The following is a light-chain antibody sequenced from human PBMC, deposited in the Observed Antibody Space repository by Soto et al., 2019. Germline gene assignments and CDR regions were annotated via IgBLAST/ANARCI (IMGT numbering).Light chain of an antibody. CDR1: QSINSY. J-gene: IGKJ1*01. CDR3: QQSYTTPRT. CDR2: AAS. V-gene: IGKV1-39*01. Sequence: DIQMTQSPSSLSASIGDRVTITCRASQSINSYLNWYQQKPGKAPNLLIYAASSLQRGVPLRFSGSGSGTDFTLTIDNLQPEDVATYYCQQSYTTPRTFGQGSKVEIK.